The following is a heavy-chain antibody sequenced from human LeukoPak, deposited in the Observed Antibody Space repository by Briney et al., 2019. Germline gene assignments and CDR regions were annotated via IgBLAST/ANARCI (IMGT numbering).Heavy chain of an antibody. CDR2: VNHSGST. V-gene: IGHV4-34*01. Sequence: AETLCLTCAVYGLSFSGYYWSWIRQAPGKGLEWIGDVNHSGSTNYNPSLKGRVTISVDTSKNQFSLKLSSVTAADTAVYQCARVLSIVVVPGATFWFDPWGQGTLVTVSS. CDR3: ARVLSIVVVPGATFWFDP. D-gene: IGHD2-2*01. J-gene: IGHJ5*02. CDR1: GLSFSGYY.